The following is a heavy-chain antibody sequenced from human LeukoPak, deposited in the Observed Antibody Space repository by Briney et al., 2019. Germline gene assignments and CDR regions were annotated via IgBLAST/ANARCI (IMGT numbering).Heavy chain of an antibody. CDR3: ARDFTATDAFDI. J-gene: IGHJ3*02. CDR1: GFTFSSYA. V-gene: IGHV3-30-3*01. Sequence: PGRSLRLSCAATGFTFSSYAMHWVRQAPGKGLEWVAVISYDGSNKYYADSVKGRFTISRDNSKNTLYLQMNSLRAEDTAVYYCARDFTATDAFDIWGQGTMVTVSS. CDR2: ISYDGSNK. D-gene: IGHD2-21*02.